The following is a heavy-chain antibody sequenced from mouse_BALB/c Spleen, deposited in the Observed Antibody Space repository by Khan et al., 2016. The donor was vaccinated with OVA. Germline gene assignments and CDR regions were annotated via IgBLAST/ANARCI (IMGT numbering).Heavy chain of an antibody. Sequence: QIQLVQSGPELKKPGETVKISCKASGYNFTNYGMNWVKQAPGKGLKWMGWINTYTGEQIYADDFKGRFAFSLETSASTAYLQINNLKNEDTSTYFCARPPYFSYVMVYWGQGTSVTVSS. CDR3: ARPPYFSYVMVY. CDR1: GYNFTNYG. CDR2: INTYTGEQ. V-gene: IGHV9-3-1*01. D-gene: IGHD2-10*01. J-gene: IGHJ4*01.